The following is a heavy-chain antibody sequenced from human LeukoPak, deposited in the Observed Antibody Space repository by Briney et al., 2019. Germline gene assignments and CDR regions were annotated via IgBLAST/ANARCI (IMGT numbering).Heavy chain of an antibody. Sequence: PGGSLRLSCAASGFTFSDYYMTWIRQAPGNGLEWVSYISSSSIYRTYADSVKGRFTISRDNAKNSLYLQMNNLRAEDTAVYYCARDSEFFQHWGQGTLVTVSS. CDR1: GFTFSDYY. J-gene: IGHJ1*01. V-gene: IGHV3-11*06. CDR3: ARDSEFFQH. CDR2: ISSSSIYR.